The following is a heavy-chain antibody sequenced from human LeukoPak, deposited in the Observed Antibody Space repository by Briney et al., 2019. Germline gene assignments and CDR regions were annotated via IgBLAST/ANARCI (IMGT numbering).Heavy chain of an antibody. Sequence: PGGSLRLSCAASGFTFSSYGMHWVRQAPGKGLEWVAVISYDGSNKYYADSVKGRFTISRDNSKNTLYLQMNSLRAEDTAVYYCAKEEDTRDYYDILTGYYNPVDYWGQGTLATVSS. CDR2: ISYDGSNK. J-gene: IGHJ4*02. CDR1: GFTFSSYG. V-gene: IGHV3-30*18. D-gene: IGHD3-9*01. CDR3: AKEEDTRDYYDILTGYYNPVDY.